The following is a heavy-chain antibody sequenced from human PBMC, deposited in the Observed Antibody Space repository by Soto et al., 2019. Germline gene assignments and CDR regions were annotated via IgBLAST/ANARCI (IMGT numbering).Heavy chain of an antibody. CDR2: ISGSGSST. CDR3: VISTRWGYYGMDV. D-gene: IGHD2-2*01. Sequence: EVQLLESGGGLIQPGGSLRLSCAASIFTIDSYAMSWVRQAPGKGLEWVSSISGSGSSTYYADSVKGRVTISKDNSRNRLFLQMNSLRAGDTAVYYCVISTRWGYYGMDVWGQGTTVTVSS. J-gene: IGHJ6*02. V-gene: IGHV3-23*01. CDR1: IFTIDSYA.